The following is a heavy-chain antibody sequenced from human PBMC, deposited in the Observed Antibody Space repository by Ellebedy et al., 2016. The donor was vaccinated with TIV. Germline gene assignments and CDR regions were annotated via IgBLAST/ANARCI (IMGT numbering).Heavy chain of an antibody. D-gene: IGHD5-12*01. CDR2: INAGNGNT. CDR3: ARGRGYSSDVCDI. CDR1: GYTFTSYA. V-gene: IGHV1-3*01. J-gene: IGHJ3*02. Sequence: AASVKVSCKASGYTFTSYAMHWVRQAPGQRLEWMGWINAGNGNTKYSQKFQGRVTVTRDTSSSTVYMEMSSLRFEDTAVYYCARGRGYSSDVCDIWGQGTMVTVSS.